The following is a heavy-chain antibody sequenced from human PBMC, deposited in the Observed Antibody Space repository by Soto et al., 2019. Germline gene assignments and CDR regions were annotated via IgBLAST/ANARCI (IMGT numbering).Heavy chain of an antibody. Sequence: QLQLQESGPGLVKPSETLSLTCTVSGGSISRNNYHWGWIRQPPGKGLEWIGGISYSGNTYYSPSLKSRPAMSVDTSKSQFSLNLSSVTAAETAVYYCARLSSGWYEGYCDYWGQGILVTVSS. J-gene: IGHJ4*02. CDR2: ISYSGNT. D-gene: IGHD6-19*01. V-gene: IGHV4-39*01. CDR3: ARLSSGWYEGYCDY. CDR1: GGSISRNNYH.